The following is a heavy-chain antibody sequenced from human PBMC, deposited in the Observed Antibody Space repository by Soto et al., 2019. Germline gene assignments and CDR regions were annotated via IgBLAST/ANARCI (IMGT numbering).Heavy chain of an antibody. CDR2: ISGSGGST. D-gene: IGHD3-22*01. V-gene: IGHV3-23*01. CDR3: AKADGYYYDSSGHPALDI. J-gene: IGHJ3*02. Sequence: GGSLRLSCAASGFTFSSYAMSWVRQAPGKGLEWVSAISGSGGSTYYADSVKGRFTISRDNSKNTLYLQMNSLRAEDTAVYYCAKADGYYYDSSGHPALDIWGQGTMVTVSS. CDR1: GFTFSSYA.